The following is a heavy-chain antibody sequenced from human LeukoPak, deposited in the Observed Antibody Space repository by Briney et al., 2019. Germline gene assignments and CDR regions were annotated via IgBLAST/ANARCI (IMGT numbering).Heavy chain of an antibody. Sequence: GGSLRLSCAASGFTFSSYAMTWVRQAPGKGLEWVSGISGSGGSTYYADSVKGRFTISRDNSKNTLYLQMNSLRAEDTAVYYCAKEFGDGTNWYFDLWGRGTLVTVSS. CDR2: ISGSGGST. V-gene: IGHV3-23*01. J-gene: IGHJ2*01. CDR3: AKEFGDGTNWYFDL. CDR1: GFTFSSYA. D-gene: IGHD3-16*01.